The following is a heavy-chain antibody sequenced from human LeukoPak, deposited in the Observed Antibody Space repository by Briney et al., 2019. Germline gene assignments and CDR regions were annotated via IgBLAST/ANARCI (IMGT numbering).Heavy chain of an antibody. V-gene: IGHV3-9*01. Sequence: GGSLRLSCAASGFTFDDYAMHWVRQAPGKGLEWVSGISWNSGSIGYADSVKGRFTISRDNAKNSLYLQMNSLRAEDTALYYCAKAVGSSPSIIDYWGQGTLVTVSS. CDR1: GFTFDDYA. J-gene: IGHJ4*02. D-gene: IGHD6-6*01. CDR3: AKAVGSSPSIIDY. CDR2: ISWNSGSI.